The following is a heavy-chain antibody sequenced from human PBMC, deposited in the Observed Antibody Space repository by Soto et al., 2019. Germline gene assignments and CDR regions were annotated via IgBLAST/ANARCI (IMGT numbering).Heavy chain of an antibody. CDR3: ARVLSWASYYDFWSGYYNYYYYGMDV. CDR1: GGTFSNSA. Sequence: SVKVSCKASGGTFSNSAISWVRQAPGQGLEWMGGIIPIFGTADYPQKFQGRVTITADESTSTAYMELSSLRPEDTAVYYCARVLSWASYYDFWSGYYNYYYYGMDVWGQGTTVTVSS. V-gene: IGHV1-69*13. D-gene: IGHD3-3*01. J-gene: IGHJ6*02. CDR2: IIPIFGTA.